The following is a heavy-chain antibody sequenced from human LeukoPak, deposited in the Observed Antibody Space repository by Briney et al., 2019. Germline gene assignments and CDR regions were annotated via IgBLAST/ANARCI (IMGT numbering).Heavy chain of an antibody. D-gene: IGHD4-17*01. CDR2: IYNSGHT. Sequence: PSETLSLTCTVSGGSISDYYWSWIRQPPGKGLEWIGYIYNSGHTNYNPSLKSRVTISEDTSKNQLSLKLSSVTAADTAVYYCARAAVTTSRYFQHWGQGTLVTVSS. V-gene: IGHV4-59*01. J-gene: IGHJ1*01. CDR3: ARAAVTTSRYFQH. CDR1: GGSISDYY.